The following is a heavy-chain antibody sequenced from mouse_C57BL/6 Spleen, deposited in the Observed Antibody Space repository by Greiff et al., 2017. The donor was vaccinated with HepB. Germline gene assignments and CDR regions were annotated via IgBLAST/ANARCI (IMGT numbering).Heavy chain of an antibody. D-gene: IGHD1-1*01. CDR3: ARSDYYGKGWYFDV. CDR1: GYAFSSSW. Sequence: VQLQQSGPELVKPGASVKISCKASGYAFSSSWMNWVKQRPGKGLEWIGRIYPGDGDTNYNGKFKGKATLTADKSSSTAYMQLSCLTSEDSAVYFCARSDYYGKGWYFDVWGTGTTVTVSS. J-gene: IGHJ1*03. CDR2: IYPGDGDT. V-gene: IGHV1-82*01.